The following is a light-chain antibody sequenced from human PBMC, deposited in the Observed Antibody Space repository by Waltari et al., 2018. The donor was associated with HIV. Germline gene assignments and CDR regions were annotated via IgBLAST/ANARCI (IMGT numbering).Light chain of an antibody. CDR2: GAS. CDR1: QTISDDY. J-gene: IGKJ1*01. Sequence: EIVLTQSPDTLSLSPGDRATLSCRASQTISDDYVAWYQQKPGQPPRLLIYGASNRATGIPDRFSGRGSGTDFTLTISRLETEDFALFYCQQYGGSPTFGQGTKV. V-gene: IGKV3-20*01. CDR3: QQYGGSPT.